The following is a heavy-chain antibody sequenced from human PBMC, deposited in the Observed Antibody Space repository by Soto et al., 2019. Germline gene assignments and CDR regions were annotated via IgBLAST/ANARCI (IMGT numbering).Heavy chain of an antibody. CDR3: ARHSSSWYYYGMDV. J-gene: IGHJ6*02. D-gene: IGHD6-13*01. CDR1: GGTFSSYA. Sequence: SVKVSCKASGGTFSSYAISWVRQAPGQGLEWMGGIIPIFGTANYAQKFQGRVTITADKSTSTAYVELSSLRSEDTAVYYCARHSSSWYYYGMDVWGQGTTVTVS. V-gene: IGHV1-69*06. CDR2: IIPIFGTA.